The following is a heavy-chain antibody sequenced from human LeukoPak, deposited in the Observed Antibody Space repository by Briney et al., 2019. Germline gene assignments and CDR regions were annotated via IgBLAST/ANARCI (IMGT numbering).Heavy chain of an antibody. Sequence: SETLSLTCTVSGGSISSYYWSWIRQPPGKGLEWIGYIYYSGSTNYNPSLKSRVTISVDTSKNQFSLKLSSVTAADTAVYYCARLGSTPGYYYYYGMDVWGQGATVTVSS. J-gene: IGHJ6*02. V-gene: IGHV4-59*08. CDR3: ARLGSTPGYYYYYGMDV. CDR2: IYYSGST. D-gene: IGHD1-26*01. CDR1: GGSISSYY.